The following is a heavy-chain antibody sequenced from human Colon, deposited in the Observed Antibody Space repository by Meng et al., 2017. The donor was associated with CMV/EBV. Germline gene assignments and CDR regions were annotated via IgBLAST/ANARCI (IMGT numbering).Heavy chain of an antibody. CDR1: GFTFSSYW. D-gene: IGHD6-19*01. J-gene: IGHJ4*02. V-gene: IGHV3-7*01. CDR2: IKQDGSEK. Sequence: GESLKISCAASGFTFSSYWMSWVRQAPGKGLEWVANIKQDGSEKYYVDSVKGRFTISRDNAKNSVYLQMNSLRAEDTAVYYCAREVGQQWLAVDYWGQGTLVTVSS. CDR3: AREVGQQWLAVDY.